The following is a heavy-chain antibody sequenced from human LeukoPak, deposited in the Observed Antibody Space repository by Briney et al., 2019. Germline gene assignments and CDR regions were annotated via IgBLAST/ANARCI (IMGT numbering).Heavy chain of an antibody. V-gene: IGHV3-15*01. Sequence: GGSLRLSCAASGFTFSNAWMSWVRQAPGKGLEWVGRIKSRTDGGTTDYAAPVKGRFTISRDDSKNTLYLQMNSLKTEDTAVYYCTTANVIVRPYVLRFLEWLPNGYYYYYYMDVWGKGTTVTVSS. J-gene: IGHJ6*03. D-gene: IGHD3-3*01. CDR2: IKSRTDGGTT. CDR3: TTANVIVRPYVLRFLEWLPNGYYYYYYMDV. CDR1: GFTFSNAW.